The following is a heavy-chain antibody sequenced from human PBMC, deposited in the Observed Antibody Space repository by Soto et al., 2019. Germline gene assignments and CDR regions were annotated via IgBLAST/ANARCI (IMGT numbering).Heavy chain of an antibody. J-gene: IGHJ4*02. V-gene: IGHV1-69*02. CDR2: IIPSLGIA. D-gene: IGHD3-9*01. CDR1: GGTFSSYT. Sequence: QVQLVQSGAEVKKPGSSVKVSCKASGGTFSSYTISWVRQAPGQGLEWMGRIIPSLGIANYAQKFQGRVTITADKSTSTAYMELSSLRSEDTAVYYCARGDYDILTGYYGDWGQGTLVTVSS. CDR3: ARGDYDILTGYYGD.